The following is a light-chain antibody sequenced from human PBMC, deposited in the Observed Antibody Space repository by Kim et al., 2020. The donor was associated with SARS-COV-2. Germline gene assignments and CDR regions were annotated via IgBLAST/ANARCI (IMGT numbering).Light chain of an antibody. CDR3: QQYGSSL. CDR2: GAS. J-gene: IGKJ3*01. Sequence: SLSPGESATLSCRASQSVSSSYLAWYQQKPGQAPRLLIYGASSRATGIPDRFSGSGSGTDFTLTISRLEPEDFAVYYCQQYGSSLFGPGTKVDIK. V-gene: IGKV3-20*01. CDR1: QSVSSSY.